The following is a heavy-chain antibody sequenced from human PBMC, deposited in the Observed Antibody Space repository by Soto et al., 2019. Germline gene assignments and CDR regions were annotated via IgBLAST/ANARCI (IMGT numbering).Heavy chain of an antibody. CDR1: GFTFSSYG. CDR2: ISYDGSNK. CDR3: ANSNVGATGWDYYGMHV. Sequence: LRLSCAASGFTFSSYGMHWVRQAPGKGLEWVAVISYDGSNKYYADSVKGRFTISRDNSKNTLYLQMNSLRAEDTAVYYCANSNVGATGWDYYGMHVWGQAIMVSVSS. D-gene: IGHD1-26*01. J-gene: IGHJ6*02. V-gene: IGHV3-30*18.